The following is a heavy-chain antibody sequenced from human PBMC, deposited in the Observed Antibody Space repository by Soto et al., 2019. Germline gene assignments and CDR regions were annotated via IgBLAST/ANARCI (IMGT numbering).Heavy chain of an antibody. V-gene: IGHV1-69*12. CDR1: GGTFSNYA. CDR2: ITPFFGTA. Sequence: QVQLVQSGAEVKKPGSSVKVSCKASGGTFSNYAISWVRQAPGQGLEWMGGITPFFGTANYAQKFQGRVTITADESVRTDYMELSRLRSEDTAVYYCAQTLGSAVAGPGRFDLWGRGTLVTVSS. D-gene: IGHD6-19*01. J-gene: IGHJ2*01. CDR3: AQTLGSAVAGPGRFDL.